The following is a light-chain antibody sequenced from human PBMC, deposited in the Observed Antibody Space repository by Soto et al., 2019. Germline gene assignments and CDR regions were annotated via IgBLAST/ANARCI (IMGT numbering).Light chain of an antibody. CDR2: KDS. V-gene: IGLV3-25*03. Sequence: SYELTQPPSVSVSPGQTARITCSGDALPRQYAYWYHQKPGQAPVLVIYKDSERPSGIPERFSGSSSGTTVTLTINGVQAEDEADYYCQSADSSGTHVVFGGGTKVTVL. J-gene: IGLJ2*01. CDR3: QSADSSGTHVV. CDR1: ALPRQY.